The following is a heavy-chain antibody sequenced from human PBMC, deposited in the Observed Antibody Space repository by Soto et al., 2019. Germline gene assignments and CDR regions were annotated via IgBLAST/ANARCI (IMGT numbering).Heavy chain of an antibody. V-gene: IGHV3-74*01. CDR2: INGDGSGT. J-gene: IGHJ4*02. D-gene: IGHD3-10*01. CDR3: ASGIFGSGTANDY. Sequence: EVQLVESGGGLVQPGGSLRLSCAASGFTFSGSWMHWVRQAPGKGLVWVSRINGDGSGTSYADFVKGRFTISRDDAKNTLFRQMSGLRAEDTAVYYCASGIFGSGTANDYWGQGTLVTVSS. CDR1: GFTFSGSW.